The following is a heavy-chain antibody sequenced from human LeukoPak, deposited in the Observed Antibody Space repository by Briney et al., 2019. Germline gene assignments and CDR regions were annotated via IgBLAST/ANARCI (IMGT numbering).Heavy chain of an antibody. CDR3: ARGQYDFWSGYDVNWFDP. V-gene: IGHV4-61*02. J-gene: IGHJ5*02. D-gene: IGHD3-3*01. CDR2: ICPSGST. Sequence: SETLSLTCSVSGGSIRTGLFYWNWIRQPAGKGLEWIVRICPSGSTNYNPPLKSRVTISVDTSKNHFSLQLSSVTAADTALYYCARGQYDFWSGYDVNWFDPWGQGTLVTVSS. CDR1: GGSIRTGLFY.